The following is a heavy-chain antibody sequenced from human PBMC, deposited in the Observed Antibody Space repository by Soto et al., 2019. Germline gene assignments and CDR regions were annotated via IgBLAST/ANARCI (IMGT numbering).Heavy chain of an antibody. J-gene: IGHJ2*01. CDR3: ARDIMPLTNDWYFDL. CDR1: GGSISGGVHS. D-gene: IGHD2-8*01. Sequence: QVQLQESGPGLVKPSETLSLTCTVSGGSISGGVHSWSWIRQPPGKGLEWIGHIFDSGSTYYNPSLKSRLPISVDTSKNQFSLRLSSVTAADTAVYYCARDIMPLTNDWYFDLWGRGTLVTVSS. V-gene: IGHV4-30-4*01. CDR2: IFDSGST.